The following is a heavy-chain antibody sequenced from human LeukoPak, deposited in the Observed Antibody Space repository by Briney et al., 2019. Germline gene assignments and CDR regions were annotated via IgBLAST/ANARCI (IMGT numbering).Heavy chain of an antibody. D-gene: IGHD1-26*01. V-gene: IGHV1-46*01. CDR1: GYTFTSYY. Sequence: ASVKVSCKASGYTFTSYYMHWVRQAPGQGLEWMGIINPSGGSTSYAQKFQGRVTMTRDTSTSTVYMELSSLRSEDTAVYYCARGQGSGIVGANYWYFDLWGRGTLVTVSS. J-gene: IGHJ2*01. CDR3: ARGQGSGIVGANYWYFDL. CDR2: INPSGGST.